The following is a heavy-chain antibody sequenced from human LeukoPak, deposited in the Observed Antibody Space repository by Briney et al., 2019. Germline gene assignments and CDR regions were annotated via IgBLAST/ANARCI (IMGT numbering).Heavy chain of an antibody. J-gene: IGHJ4*02. D-gene: IGHD3-22*01. CDR2: ISSSSSYI. CDR3: ASLNYYDSSGYCPEIIGSDY. CDR1: GFTFSSYS. Sequence: GGSLRLSCAASGFTFSSYSMNWVRQAPGKGLEWVSSISSSSSYIYYADSVKGRFTISRDNAKNSLYLQMNSLRAEDTAVYYCASLNYYDSSGYCPEIIGSDYWGQGTLVTVSS. V-gene: IGHV3-21*01.